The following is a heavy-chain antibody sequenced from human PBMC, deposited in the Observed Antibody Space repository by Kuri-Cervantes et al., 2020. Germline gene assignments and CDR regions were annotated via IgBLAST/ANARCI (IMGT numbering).Heavy chain of an antibody. D-gene: IGHD3-10*01. Sequence: SETLSLTCAVSGGSISSSNWWSWVRQPPGKGLEWIGEIYHSGSTNYNPSLKSRVTISVDTSKNQFSLKLSSVTAADTAVYYCARDAQYYGSGSYPHYYMDVWGKGTTVTVSS. J-gene: IGHJ6*03. CDR2: IYHSGST. V-gene: IGHV4-4*02. CDR1: GGSISSSNW. CDR3: ARDAQYYGSGSYPHYYMDV.